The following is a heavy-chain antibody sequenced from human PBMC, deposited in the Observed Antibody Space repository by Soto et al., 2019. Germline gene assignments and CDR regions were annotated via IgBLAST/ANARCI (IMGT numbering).Heavy chain of an antibody. CDR3: AHRPTPDYGDYGFDY. CDR2: IYWDDDK. J-gene: IGHJ4*02. Sequence: QITLKESGPTLVKPTQPLTLTCTFSGFSLSTSGVGVGWIRQPPGKALEWLALIYWDDDKRYSPSLKSRLTITKDTSKNQGVLTMTNMDPVDTATYYCAHRPTPDYGDYGFDYWGQGTLVTVSS. D-gene: IGHD4-17*01. V-gene: IGHV2-5*02. CDR1: GFSLSTSGVG.